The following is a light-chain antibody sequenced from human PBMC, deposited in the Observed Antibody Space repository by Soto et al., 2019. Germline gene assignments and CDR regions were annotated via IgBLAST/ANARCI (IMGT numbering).Light chain of an antibody. Sequence: DVQMTQSPSSLSASVGDRITITCRASQGIRSALSWYQQKPGKAPERLISGASTLHRGVPSRFSGSRSGTEFTLTITSLQAEDFATYYCLQHDSYPRTFGGGTRVDI. V-gene: IGKV1-17*01. J-gene: IGKJ4*01. CDR1: QGIRSA. CDR3: LQHDSYPRT. CDR2: GAS.